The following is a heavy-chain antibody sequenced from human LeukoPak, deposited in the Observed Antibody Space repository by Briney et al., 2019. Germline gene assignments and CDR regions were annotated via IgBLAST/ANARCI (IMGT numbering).Heavy chain of an antibody. J-gene: IGHJ3*02. V-gene: IGHV1-18*01. CDR1: GYTFTSYA. D-gene: IGHD1-26*01. Sequence: GASVKVSCKASGYTFTSYAMHWVRQAPGQGLEWMGWISAYNGNTNYAQKLQGRVTMTTDTSTSTAYMELRSLRSDDTAVYYCAREQWDDAFDIWGQGTMVTVSS. CDR3: AREQWDDAFDI. CDR2: ISAYNGNT.